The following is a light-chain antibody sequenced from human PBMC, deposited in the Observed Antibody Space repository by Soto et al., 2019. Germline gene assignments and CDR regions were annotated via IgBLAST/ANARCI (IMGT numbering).Light chain of an antibody. V-gene: IGKV3-11*01. J-gene: IGKJ4*01. CDR3: QQRSIWPPSLT. CDR1: QSINTH. Sequence: ESVLTQSPATLSLSPGERATVSCRASQSINTHLAWYQQKPGQAPRLLIYGASNRATGIPARFSGSGSGTDFTLTISSLEPEDFAVYFSQQRSIWPPSLTFGGGTKVEIK. CDR2: GAS.